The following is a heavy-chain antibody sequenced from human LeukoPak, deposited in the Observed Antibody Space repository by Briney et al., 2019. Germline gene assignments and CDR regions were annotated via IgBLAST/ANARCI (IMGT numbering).Heavy chain of an antibody. CDR3: ARAPLGMVRGVTMDV. J-gene: IGHJ6*03. CDR1: GFTFSDYY. CDR2: ISSSGSTI. V-gene: IGHV3-11*01. D-gene: IGHD3-10*01. Sequence: GGSLRLSCAASGFTFSDYYMTWIRQAAGRGLAWISYISSSGSTIYYAGSVKGRFTISRDNAKNSLYLQMNSLRAEDTAVYYRARAPLGMVRGVTMDVWGKGTTVTVSS.